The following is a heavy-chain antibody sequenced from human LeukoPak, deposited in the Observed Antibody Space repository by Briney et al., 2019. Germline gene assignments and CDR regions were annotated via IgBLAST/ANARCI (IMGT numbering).Heavy chain of an antibody. J-gene: IGHJ4*02. V-gene: IGHV4-34*01. CDR1: GGSFSGYY. D-gene: IGHD3-9*01. Sequence: SETLSLTCDVYGGSFSGYYWSWIRQPPGKGLEWIGEINHSGSTNYNPSLKSRVTISVDTSKNQFSLKLSSVTAADTAVYYCARGGGRLRYFDWGQGTLVTVSS. CDR3: ARGGGRLRYFD. CDR2: INHSGST.